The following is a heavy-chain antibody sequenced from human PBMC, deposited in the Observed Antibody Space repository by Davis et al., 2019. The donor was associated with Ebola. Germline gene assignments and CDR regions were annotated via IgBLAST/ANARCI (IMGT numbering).Heavy chain of an antibody. V-gene: IGHV3-23*01. CDR1: GFIFRNYV. J-gene: IGHJ3*02. D-gene: IGHD1-26*01. Sequence: GESLKISCSASGFIFRNYVMSWVRQAPGKGLEWVSTFGTSGDTYYADSVKGRFTISRDNSRNTLYLQMNGLRVEDTAMYYCAKDTSNIWFDIWGQGTVVTVSS. CDR3: AKDTSNIWFDI. CDR2: FGTSGDT.